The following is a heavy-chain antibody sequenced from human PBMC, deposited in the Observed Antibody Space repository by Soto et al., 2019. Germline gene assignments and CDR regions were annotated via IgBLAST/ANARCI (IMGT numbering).Heavy chain of an antibody. CDR2: ISGSGGST. Sequence: GGSLRLSCAASGFTFSSYAMSWVRQAPGKGLEWVSAISGSGGSTYYADSVKGRFTISRDNSKNTLYLQMNSLRAEDTAVYYCAKDLRGWYIAAPNYYYMDVWGKGTTVTVSS. D-gene: IGHD6-6*01. J-gene: IGHJ6*03. CDR3: AKDLRGWYIAAPNYYYMDV. V-gene: IGHV3-23*01. CDR1: GFTFSSYA.